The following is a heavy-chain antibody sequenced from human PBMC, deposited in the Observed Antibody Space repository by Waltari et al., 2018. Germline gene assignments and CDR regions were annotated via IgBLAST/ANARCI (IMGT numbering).Heavy chain of an antibody. Sequence: QVQLQESGPGLVKPSETLSLICAVSASSISTDYYWGWIRQPPGKGLEWIGNIYHTGSTYDNPSLKSQVTISVDTSKNQFSLMLSAVTAADTATYYCARSTVTRYFDYWGQGTLITVSS. CDR1: ASSISTDYY. CDR3: ARSTVTRYFDY. D-gene: IGHD4-4*01. CDR2: IYHTGST. V-gene: IGHV4-38-2*01. J-gene: IGHJ4*02.